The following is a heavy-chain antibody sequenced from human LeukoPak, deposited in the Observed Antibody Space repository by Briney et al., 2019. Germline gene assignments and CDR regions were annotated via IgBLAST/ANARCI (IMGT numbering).Heavy chain of an antibody. J-gene: IGHJ6*03. CDR2: ISSGSSTI. Sequence: TGGSLRLSCSASGFTFSTYTMNWVRQAPGKGLEWVSYISSGSSTIYYADSVKGRFTIPRDNAKNSLYLQMNSLRAEDTAVYYCARARAAMGGYYYYYMDVWGKGTTVTISS. V-gene: IGHV3-48*04. CDR3: ARARAAMGGYYYYYMDV. D-gene: IGHD2-2*01. CDR1: GFTFSTYT.